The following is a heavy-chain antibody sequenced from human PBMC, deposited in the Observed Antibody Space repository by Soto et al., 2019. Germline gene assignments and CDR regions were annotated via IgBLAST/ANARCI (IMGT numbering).Heavy chain of an antibody. D-gene: IGHD3-3*01. V-gene: IGHV1-69*06. CDR3: ARSSTYDFWSGYL. J-gene: IGHJ4*02. Sequence: QVQVVQSGAEVKKPGSSVKVSCKAAGDTSSRYAINWVRQAPGQGLEWMGGIVPMFGTAKYAQKFQGRVTITTDKSANIVYMELSSLRSEDTAVYYCARSSTYDFWSGYLWGQGTLVSVSS. CDR2: IVPMFGTA. CDR1: GDTSSRYA.